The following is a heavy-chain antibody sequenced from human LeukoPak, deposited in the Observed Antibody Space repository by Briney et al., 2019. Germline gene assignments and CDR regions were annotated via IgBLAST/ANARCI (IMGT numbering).Heavy chain of an antibody. Sequence: PGGSLRLSCAASGFTFSSYGMHWVRQSPGKGLEWVSSISSSSAYIYYADSVEGRFTVSRDNAKNSLYLQMNSLRAEDTAVYYCARENFYDSSGYDAFDIWGQGTMVTVSS. CDR3: ARENFYDSSGYDAFDI. D-gene: IGHD3-22*01. CDR2: ISSSSAYI. V-gene: IGHV3-21*01. CDR1: GFTFSSYG. J-gene: IGHJ3*02.